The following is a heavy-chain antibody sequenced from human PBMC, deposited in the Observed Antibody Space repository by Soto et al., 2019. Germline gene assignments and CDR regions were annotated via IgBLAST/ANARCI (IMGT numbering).Heavy chain of an antibody. D-gene: IGHD3-22*01. CDR3: ARGPDRSGGGTMDY. V-gene: IGHV3-72*01. Sequence: GASLRLSCAPSGFTFSSYAMSWVRQAPGKGLEWVGRCRNKANSYTTAYAASVQGRFTLSRDDSKNSLYLQMNSLKTEDTAVYYCARGPDRSGGGTMDYWGQGT. J-gene: IGHJ4*02. CDR2: CRNKANSYTT. CDR1: GFTFSSYA.